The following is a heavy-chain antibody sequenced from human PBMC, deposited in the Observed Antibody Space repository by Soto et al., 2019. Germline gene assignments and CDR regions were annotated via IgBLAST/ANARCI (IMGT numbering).Heavy chain of an antibody. J-gene: IGHJ4*02. CDR1: GFTFSSYA. V-gene: IGHV3-23*01. CDR2: ISDSGTIT. Sequence: EVPLLESGGGLVQPGGSLSLSCAASGFTFSSYAMTWVRQAPGKGPEWVSVISDSGTITYYADSVKGRFTISRDNSKNTLCLQMNSLRVEDTAVYYCAKDLKTTVVRAYDYWGQGTLVTVSS. D-gene: IGHD4-17*01. CDR3: AKDLKTTVVRAYDY.